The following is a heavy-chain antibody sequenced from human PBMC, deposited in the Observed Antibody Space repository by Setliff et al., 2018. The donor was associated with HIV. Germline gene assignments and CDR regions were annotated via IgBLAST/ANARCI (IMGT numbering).Heavy chain of an antibody. CDR2: ITSGSTYV. Sequence: GGSLRLSCAASGFTFSSYSMNWVRQTPGKGLEWVSSITSGSTYVNYADSVKGRFSISRDNAKNSLYLQMSSLRTEDTAVYFCARDPAFGAFDIWGQGTMVTVSS. J-gene: IGHJ3*02. V-gene: IGHV3-21*04. CDR1: GFTFSSYS. D-gene: IGHD3-10*01. CDR3: ARDPAFGAFDI.